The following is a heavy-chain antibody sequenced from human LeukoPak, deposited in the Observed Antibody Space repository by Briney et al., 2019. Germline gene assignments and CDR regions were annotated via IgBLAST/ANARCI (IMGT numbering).Heavy chain of an antibody. D-gene: IGHD3-10*01. J-gene: IGHJ5*02. V-gene: IGHV4-4*07. CDR1: GGSISSYY. CDR2: IYTSGST. Sequence: SETLSLTCTVSGGSISSYYWSRIRQPAGKGLEWIGRIYTSGSTNYNPSLKSRVTMSVDTSKNQFSLKLSSVTAADTAVYYCARMVDYYGSGSYFAPNWFDPWGQGTLVTVSS. CDR3: ARMVDYYGSGSYFAPNWFDP.